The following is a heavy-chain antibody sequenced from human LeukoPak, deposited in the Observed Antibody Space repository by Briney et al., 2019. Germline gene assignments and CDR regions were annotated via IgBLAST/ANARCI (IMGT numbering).Heavy chain of an antibody. Sequence: ASVKVSCKASGYIFTNYGISWVRQAPGQGLEWMGWVSAYDANTNYAQKLQGRLTMTTDRSTSTAYMELRSLRSDDTAVYHCARASWLLDPGGDDYWGQGTLVTVSS. CDR2: VSAYDANT. D-gene: IGHD3-22*01. CDR3: ARASWLLDPGGDDY. V-gene: IGHV1-18*01. CDR1: GYIFTNYG. J-gene: IGHJ4*02.